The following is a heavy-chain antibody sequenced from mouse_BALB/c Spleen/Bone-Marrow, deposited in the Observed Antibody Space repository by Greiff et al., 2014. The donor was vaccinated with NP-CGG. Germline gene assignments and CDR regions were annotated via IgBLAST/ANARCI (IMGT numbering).Heavy chain of an antibody. CDR3: ARNFYGSSYFDY. D-gene: IGHD1-1*01. CDR1: GYTFTAYA. Sequence: QVQLQQSGPGLVRPGVSVKLSCKGSGYTFTAYAMHWVKQSHAKSLEWIGLISTYSGNTHYNQNFKGKPTMTVDKSSSTAYMELARLTSEDSAIYYCARNFYGSSYFDYWGQGTTLTVSS. V-gene: IGHV1-67*01. J-gene: IGHJ2*01. CDR2: ISTYSGNT.